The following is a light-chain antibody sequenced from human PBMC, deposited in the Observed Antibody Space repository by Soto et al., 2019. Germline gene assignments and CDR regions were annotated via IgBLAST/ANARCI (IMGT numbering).Light chain of an antibody. V-gene: IGKV3-20*01. J-gene: IGKJ1*01. CDR2: DTS. CDR1: QSVNSGY. CDR3: QQYGSSPRT. Sequence: EILLTQSPGTLSLSPGERATLSCRASQSVNSGYLAWYQHTPGQAPRLLIYDTSTRATGIPDRFSGSGSGTDFTLTISRLEPEDFAVFYCQQYGSSPRTFGQGTKVDIK.